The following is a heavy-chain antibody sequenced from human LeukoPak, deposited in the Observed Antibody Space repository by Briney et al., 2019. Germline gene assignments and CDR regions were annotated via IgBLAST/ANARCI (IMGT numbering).Heavy chain of an antibody. CDR3: ARLVDTGYY. J-gene: IGHJ4*02. D-gene: IGHD5-18*01. CDR2: IYYSGST. V-gene: IGHV4-39*01. CDR1: GGSISSSSYY. Sequence: SETLSLTCTVYGGSISSSSYYWGWIRQPPGKGLEWIGSIYYSGSTYYNPSLKSRVTITVDTSKNQFSLKLSSVTAADTAVYYCARLVDTGYYWGQGILVTVSS.